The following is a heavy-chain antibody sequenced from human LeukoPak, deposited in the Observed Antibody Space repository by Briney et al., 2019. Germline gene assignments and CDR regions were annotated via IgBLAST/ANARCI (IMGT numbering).Heavy chain of an antibody. Sequence: AGSLRLSCAASRFTFSAYAMSWVRQTPGKGLEWVSGTSASGGFTYYADSVKGRFTISRDNSKNTLYLQMNSLRVEDTAVYYCANSPDYYGSGSFHLDYWGQGTLVTVSS. J-gene: IGHJ4*02. CDR1: RFTFSAYA. CDR3: ANSPDYYGSGSFHLDY. CDR2: TSASGGFT. D-gene: IGHD3-10*01. V-gene: IGHV3-23*01.